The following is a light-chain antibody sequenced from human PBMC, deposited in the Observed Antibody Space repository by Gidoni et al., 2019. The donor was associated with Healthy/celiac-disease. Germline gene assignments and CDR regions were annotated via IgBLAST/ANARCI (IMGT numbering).Light chain of an antibody. Sequence: DIQMTQSPSSLSASVGDSVTITCQASQDISNDLNWYQQKPGKAPKLLIYDASNLETGVPSRFSGSGSGTDFTFSISSLQPEDIATYYCQQYDNSITFGQGTRLEIK. J-gene: IGKJ5*01. V-gene: IGKV1-33*01. CDR3: QQYDNSIT. CDR2: DAS. CDR1: QDISND.